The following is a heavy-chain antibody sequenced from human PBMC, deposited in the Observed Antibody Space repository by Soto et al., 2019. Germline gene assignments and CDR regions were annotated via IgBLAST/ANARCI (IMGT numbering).Heavy chain of an antibody. CDR1: GYTFSNYW. D-gene: IGHD6-13*01. V-gene: IGHV5-51*01. J-gene: IGHJ6*02. CDR3: ARTAAAGTNYYGEDV. Sequence: GESLKISCKGSGYTFSNYWIGWVRQMPGKGLEWMGTIYPSDSDTRYSPSFQGQVTMSADKSVSTAYLQWSSLKASDTAMYYCARTAAAGTNYYGEDVWGQGTTVTVSS. CDR2: IYPSDSDT.